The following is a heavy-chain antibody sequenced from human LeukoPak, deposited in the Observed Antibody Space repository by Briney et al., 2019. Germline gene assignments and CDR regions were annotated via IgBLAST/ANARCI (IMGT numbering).Heavy chain of an antibody. V-gene: IGHV3-23*01. J-gene: IGHJ4*02. CDR3: AREPQLSVSALFDS. D-gene: IGHD3-3*01. Sequence: GGSLRLSCAASGFTFNNYAMSWVRQAPGKGLEWVSSISGSGGSTFYAESVKGRFTISRDSSKNMEFLQVNSLRADDTAVYYCAREPQLSVSALFDSWGQGTLVTVSS. CDR2: ISGSGGST. CDR1: GFTFNNYA.